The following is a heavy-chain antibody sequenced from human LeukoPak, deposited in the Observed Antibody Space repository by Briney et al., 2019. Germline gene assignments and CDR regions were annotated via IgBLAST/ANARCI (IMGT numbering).Heavy chain of an antibody. CDR1: GYTFTSYG. Sequence: ASVKVSCKASGYTFTSYGISWVRQAAGQGLEWMGWISAYNGNTNYAQKLQGRVTMTTDTSTSTAYMELRSLRSDYTAVYYCARAVEQWLEFDYWGQGTLVTVSS. CDR3: ARAVEQWLEFDY. D-gene: IGHD6-19*01. CDR2: ISAYNGNT. V-gene: IGHV1-18*01. J-gene: IGHJ4*02.